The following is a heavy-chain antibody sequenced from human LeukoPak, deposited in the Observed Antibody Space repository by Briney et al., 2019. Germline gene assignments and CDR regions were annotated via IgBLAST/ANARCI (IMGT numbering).Heavy chain of an antibody. Sequence: GGSLRLSCVGSGFIFSSYDMGWVRQAPGKGLEWVSPISRAGDRTYYEDPVKGRFTISRDNSRNTMYLQMNSLRAEDTAVYYCARGESFAFDVWGQGTMVTVSS. CDR2: ISRAGDRT. CDR1: GFIFSSYD. J-gene: IGHJ3*01. V-gene: IGHV3-23*01. CDR3: ARGESFAFDV.